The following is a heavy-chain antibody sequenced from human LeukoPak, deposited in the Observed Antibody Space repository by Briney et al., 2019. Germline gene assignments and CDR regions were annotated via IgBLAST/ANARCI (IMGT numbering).Heavy chain of an antibody. CDR1: GGSISRSDYY. D-gene: IGHD1-1*01. J-gene: IGHJ4*02. V-gene: IGHV4-30-4*01. CDR3: ARGGVGTTTNLDY. Sequence: PSETLSLTCSVSGGSISRSDYYWSWIRQPPGKGLEWIGYIYYSGITYYNPSLKSRVTISVDTSKNQYSLKLSSVTAADTAVYYCARGGVGTTTNLDYWGQGTLVTVSS. CDR2: IYYSGIT.